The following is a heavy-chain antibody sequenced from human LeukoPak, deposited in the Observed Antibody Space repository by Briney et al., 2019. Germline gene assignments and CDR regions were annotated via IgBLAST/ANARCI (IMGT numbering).Heavy chain of an antibody. CDR2: INHSGST. J-gene: IGHJ4*02. V-gene: IGHV4-34*01. CDR3: ARGNLSYDYVWGSYRHPYYFDY. CDR1: GGSFSGYY. Sequence: PSETLSLTCAVYGGSFSGYYWSWIRQPPGKGLEWIGEINHSGSTNYNPSLKSRVTISVDTSKNQFSLKLSSVTAADTAVYYCARGNLSYDYVWGSYRHPYYFDYCGQGTLVTVSS. D-gene: IGHD3-16*02.